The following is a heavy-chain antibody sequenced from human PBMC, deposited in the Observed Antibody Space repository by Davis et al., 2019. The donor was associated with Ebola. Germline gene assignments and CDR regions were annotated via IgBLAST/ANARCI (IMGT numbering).Heavy chain of an antibody. D-gene: IGHD6-25*01. Sequence: GESLKISCAASGFSFSDYSMTWIRRDPGKGLELLSYISGRGTNTNYADSVKGRFTISRDNAKKSLYLQMNSLRAENTAIYYCASLLIAATRSPKGMDVWGQVTTVTVAS. CDR1: GFSFSDYS. V-gene: IGHV3-11*06. J-gene: IGHJ6*02. CDR3: ASLLIAATRSPKGMDV. CDR2: ISGRGTNT.